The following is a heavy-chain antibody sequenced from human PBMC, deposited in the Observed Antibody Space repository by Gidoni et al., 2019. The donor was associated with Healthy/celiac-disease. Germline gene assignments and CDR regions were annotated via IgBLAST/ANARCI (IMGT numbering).Heavy chain of an antibody. CDR1: GFTFSSYS. Sequence: EVQLVESGGGLVKPGGSLRLSCAASGFTFSSYSMNWVRQATGKGLEWVSSIISSSSYIYYADSLKGRFTISRDNAKNSLYLQMNSLRAEDTAVYYCARDLGRGYSYGSNYWGQGTLVTVSS. CDR3: ARDLGRGYSYGSNY. V-gene: IGHV3-21*01. J-gene: IGHJ4*02. CDR2: IISSSSYI. D-gene: IGHD5-18*01.